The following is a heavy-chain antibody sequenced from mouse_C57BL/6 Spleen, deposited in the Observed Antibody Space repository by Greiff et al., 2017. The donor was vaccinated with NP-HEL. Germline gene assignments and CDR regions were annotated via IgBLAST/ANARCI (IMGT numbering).Heavy chain of an antibody. Sequence: VQLQQPGAELVRPGSSVKLSCKASGYTFTSYWMHWVKQRPIQGLEWIGNIDPSDSETHYNQKFKDKATLTVDKSSSTAYMQLSSLTSEDSAVYYCARGIYDGPYFDYWGQGTTLTVSS. CDR1: GYTFTSYW. CDR2: IDPSDSET. J-gene: IGHJ2*01. CDR3: ARGIYDGPYFDY. V-gene: IGHV1-52*01. D-gene: IGHD2-3*01.